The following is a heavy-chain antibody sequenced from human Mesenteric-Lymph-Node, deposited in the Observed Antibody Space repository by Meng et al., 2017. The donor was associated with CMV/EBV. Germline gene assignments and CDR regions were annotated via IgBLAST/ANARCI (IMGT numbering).Heavy chain of an antibody. V-gene: IGHV4-59*08. J-gene: IGHJ4*02. Sequence: SETLSLTCTVSGGSISSYYWSWIRQPPGKGLVWLGYIYYSGSTNYNPSLNSRVTIPVDTSKNQFSLKLSSVSAADTAVYYCAKVDLLLDYWGQGTLVTVSS. CDR2: IYYSGST. D-gene: IGHD1-26*01. CDR3: AKVDLLLDY. CDR1: GGSISSYY.